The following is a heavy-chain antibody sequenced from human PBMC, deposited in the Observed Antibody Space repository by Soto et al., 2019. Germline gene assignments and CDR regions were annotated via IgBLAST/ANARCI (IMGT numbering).Heavy chain of an antibody. Sequence: GESLKISCKGSGYSFTSYWIGWVRQMPGKGLEWMGIIYPGDSDTRYSPSFQGQVTISADKSISTAYLQWSSLKASDTAMYYCARPWIGITGTTVVAFDIWGQGTMVTVSS. V-gene: IGHV5-51*01. CDR1: GYSFTSYW. J-gene: IGHJ3*02. D-gene: IGHD1-7*01. CDR2: IYPGDSDT. CDR3: ARPWIGITGTTVVAFDI.